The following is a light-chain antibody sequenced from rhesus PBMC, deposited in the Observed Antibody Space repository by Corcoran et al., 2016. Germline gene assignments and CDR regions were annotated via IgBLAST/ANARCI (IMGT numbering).Light chain of an antibody. Sequence: DIQMTQSPSSLSASVGDRVTITCRASQGISTYLNWYQPKLGKVPKRLIYGASILESGVPSRFSGTGSGTDFTLTISSLQPEDFATDYCLQYNSNPYSFGQGTKVEIK. CDR2: GAS. CDR3: LQYNSNPYS. V-gene: IGKV1-43*01. J-gene: IGKJ2*01. CDR1: QGISTY.